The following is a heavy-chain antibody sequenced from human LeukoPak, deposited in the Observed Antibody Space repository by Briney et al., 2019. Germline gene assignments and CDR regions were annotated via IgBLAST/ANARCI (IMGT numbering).Heavy chain of an antibody. D-gene: IGHD3-10*01. CDR3: ARGHYGSGNYYNLDY. V-gene: IGHV3-21*04. CDR1: GFPFSSYG. Sequence: GGSLRLSCTASGFPFSSYGMHWVRQAPGKGLVWVSSISSSSSYIYYADSVKGRFTISRDNAKNSLYLQMNSLRAEDTAVYYCARGHYGSGNYYNLDYWGQGTLVTVSS. CDR2: ISSSSSYI. J-gene: IGHJ4*02.